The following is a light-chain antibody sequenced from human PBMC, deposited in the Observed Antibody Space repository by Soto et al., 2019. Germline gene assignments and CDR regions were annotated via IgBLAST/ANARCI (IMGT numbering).Light chain of an antibody. Sequence: DIQMAQSPSSLSASVGDRVTITCRASQGIRDGLGWYQLKPGKVPKRLIYATSTLQSGVPSRFSGSGSGPEFTLTITSLQHEDFATYYCLQYNSYPWTFGQGTRVDIK. CDR2: ATS. V-gene: IGKV1-17*01. J-gene: IGKJ1*01. CDR3: LQYNSYPWT. CDR1: QGIRDG.